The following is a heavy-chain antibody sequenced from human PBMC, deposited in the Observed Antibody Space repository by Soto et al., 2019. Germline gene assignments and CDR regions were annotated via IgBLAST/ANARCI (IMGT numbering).Heavy chain of an antibody. CDR2: INHSGST. CDR3: AGGPRGYGLRKYGMDV. D-gene: IGHD3-10*01. V-gene: IGHV4-34*01. J-gene: IGHJ6*02. CDR1: GGSFSGYY. Sequence: PSETLSLTCAVYGGSFSGYYWSWIRQPPGKGLEWIGEINHSGSTNYNPSLKSRVTISVDTSKNQFSLKLSSVTAADTAVYYCAGGPRGYGLRKYGMDVWGQGTTVTVSS.